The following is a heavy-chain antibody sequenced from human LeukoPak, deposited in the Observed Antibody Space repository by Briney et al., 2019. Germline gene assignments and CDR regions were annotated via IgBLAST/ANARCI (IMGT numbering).Heavy chain of an antibody. Sequence: PSETLSLTCAVSGGSISSSNWWSWVRQPPGKGLEWIGEIYRSGSTNYNPSLKSRVTISVDTSKNQFSLKLSSVTAADTAVYYCARGTTGTTIDYWGQGTLVTVSS. J-gene: IGHJ4*02. CDR3: ARGTTGTTIDY. V-gene: IGHV4-4*02. D-gene: IGHD1-1*01. CDR1: GGSISSSNW. CDR2: IYRSGST.